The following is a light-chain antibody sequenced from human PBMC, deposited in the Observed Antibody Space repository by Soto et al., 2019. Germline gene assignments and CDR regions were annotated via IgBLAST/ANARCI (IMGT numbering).Light chain of an antibody. J-gene: IGKJ4*01. CDR1: QGINRS. CDR2: AAF. V-gene: IGKV1-12*02. CDR3: QQYDSLPCT. Sequence: DIQMTQSPSSVSASVGDRVTITCQASQGINRSLAWYQQRPGKAPKLLSFAAFSLKSAVTSGFSASGSGTDFTVTISSLQPEDIATDYCQQYDSLPCTFGGGTKVEI.